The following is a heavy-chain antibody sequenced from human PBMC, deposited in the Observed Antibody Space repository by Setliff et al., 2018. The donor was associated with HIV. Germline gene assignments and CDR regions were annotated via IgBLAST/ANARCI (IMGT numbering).Heavy chain of an antibody. Sequence: SETLSLTCTVSGGSISSGSYYWSWIRQPAGKGLEWIGHIYTNENTNYNPSLKSRVTISVDTSKNQFSLKLSSVTAADTAVYYCAREGTTVTLDYWGQGTLVTVSS. CDR2: IYTNENT. CDR3: AREGTTVTLDY. J-gene: IGHJ4*02. V-gene: IGHV4-61*09. D-gene: IGHD4-4*01. CDR1: GGSISSGSYY.